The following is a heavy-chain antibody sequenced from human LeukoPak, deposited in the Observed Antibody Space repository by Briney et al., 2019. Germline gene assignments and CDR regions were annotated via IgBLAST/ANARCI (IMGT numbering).Heavy chain of an antibody. CDR1: GGSISSSSYY. CDR3: ARPPLESYYAFDAFDI. D-gene: IGHD1-26*01. J-gene: IGHJ3*02. V-gene: IGHV4-39*01. Sequence: PSETLSLTCTVSGGSISSSSYYWGWIRQPPEKGLEWIGSIYYSGSTYYNPSLKSRVTISVDTSKNQFSLKLSSVTAADTAVYYCARPPLESYYAFDAFDIWGQGTMVTVSS. CDR2: IYYSGST.